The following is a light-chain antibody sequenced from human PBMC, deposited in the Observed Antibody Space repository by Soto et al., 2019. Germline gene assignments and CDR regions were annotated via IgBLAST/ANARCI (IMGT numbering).Light chain of an antibody. CDR1: SSDVGGDNY. V-gene: IGLV2-8*01. J-gene: IGLJ2*01. CDR3: TPYAGSNNFVV. CDR2: EVS. Sequence: QSVLTQPPSASGSPGQSVTISCTGTSSDVGGDNYVSWYKQHPGKAPKLMIYEVSKWPSGVPDRFSGSKSGNTASLTVSGLQAEDEADYYCTPYAGSNNFVVFGGGTKVTVL.